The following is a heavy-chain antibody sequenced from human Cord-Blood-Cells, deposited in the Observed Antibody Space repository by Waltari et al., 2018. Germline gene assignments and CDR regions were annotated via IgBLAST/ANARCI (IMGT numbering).Heavy chain of an antibody. CDR2: MNPNSGNT. V-gene: IGHV1-8*01. Sequence: QVQLVQSGAEVKKPGASVKVSCKASCYPFPSYDITWVRPATGQGLEWMGWMNPNSGNTGYAQKFQGRVTMTRNTSISTAYMELSSLRSEDTAVYYCARSAPRRQQLVDYWGQGTLVTVSS. CDR1: CYPFPSYD. J-gene: IGHJ4*02. D-gene: IGHD6-13*01. CDR3: ARSAPRRQQLVDY.